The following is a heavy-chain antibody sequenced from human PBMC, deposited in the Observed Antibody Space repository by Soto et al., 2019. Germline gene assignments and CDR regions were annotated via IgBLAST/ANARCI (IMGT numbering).Heavy chain of an antibody. D-gene: IGHD3-9*01. CDR3: AREPGYDILTGYSTNWFDP. CDR1: GGSISSYY. V-gene: IGHV4-59*01. Sequence: SETLSLTCTVSGGSISSYYWSWIRQPPGKGLEWIGYIYYSGSTNYNPSLKSRVTISVDTSKNQFSLKLSSVTAADTAVYYCAREPGYDILTGYSTNWFDPWGQGTLVTLSS. J-gene: IGHJ5*02. CDR2: IYYSGST.